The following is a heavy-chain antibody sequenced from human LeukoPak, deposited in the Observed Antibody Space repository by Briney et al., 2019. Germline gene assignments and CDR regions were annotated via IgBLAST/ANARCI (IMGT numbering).Heavy chain of an antibody. CDR1: GFTFSAYW. J-gene: IGHJ4*02. Sequence: GGSLRLSCAASGFTFSAYWMSWVRQAPEKGLEWVANIKQDGSEKYYVDSVEGRFTISRDNAENSLYLQMNSLRAEDTAVYYCAREGNYGPVDCWGQGPRVPVPS. CDR2: IKQDGSEK. CDR3: AREGNYGPVDC. D-gene: IGHD3-10*01. V-gene: IGHV3-7*01.